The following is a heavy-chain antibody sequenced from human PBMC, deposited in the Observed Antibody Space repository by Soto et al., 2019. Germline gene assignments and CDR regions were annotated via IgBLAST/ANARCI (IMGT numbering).Heavy chain of an antibody. J-gene: IGHJ4*02. CDR3: ARAYTTGRFDY. D-gene: IGHD1-1*01. V-gene: IGHV1-69*13. Sequence: EASVKVSCXASGGTFSSYASSWVRQAPGQGLEWMGGIIPIFGTANYAQKFQGRVTITADESTSTAYMELSSLRSEDTAVYYCARAYTTGRFDYWGQGTLVTVSS. CDR1: GGTFSSYA. CDR2: IIPIFGTA.